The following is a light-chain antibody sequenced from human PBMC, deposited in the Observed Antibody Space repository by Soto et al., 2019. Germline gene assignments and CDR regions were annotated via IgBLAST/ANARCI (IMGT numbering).Light chain of an antibody. CDR2: AAS. J-gene: IGKJ4*01. CDR1: QAIYNY. CDR3: QKFSAVPT. Sequence: DIQMTQSPSSLSASVGDRVTITCRASQAIYNYLAWYQQKPGKVPTLLISAASTLQSGVPSRFSGSGSGTDFTLTILRLQPEDVATYYCQKFSAVPTFGGGTKVEI. V-gene: IGKV1-27*01.